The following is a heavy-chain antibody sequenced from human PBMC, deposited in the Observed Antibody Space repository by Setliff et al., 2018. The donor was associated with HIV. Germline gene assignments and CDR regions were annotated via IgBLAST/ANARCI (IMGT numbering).Heavy chain of an antibody. CDR1: TFLVTGYN. CDR2: INPNNGGT. J-gene: IGHJ3*01. Sequence: ASVKVSCKALTFLVTGYNIHWVRLAPGHEPEWLGRINPNNGGTDYAQKFQGRVTMSLDTSTNTVYLELKGLTSDDTAVYYCAKPRIFDSFDVWGPGTVVTVSS. V-gene: IGHV1-2*06. D-gene: IGHD2-15*01. CDR3: AKPRIFDSFDV.